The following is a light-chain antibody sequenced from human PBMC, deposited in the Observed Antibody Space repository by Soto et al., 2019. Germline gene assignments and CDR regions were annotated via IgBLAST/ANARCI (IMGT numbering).Light chain of an antibody. CDR3: QQYGSSPPIT. V-gene: IGKV3-20*01. Sequence: EIVLTQSPGTLSLSPGERATLSCRASQSVFNNHIGWYQQKPGQAPRRLIFGASTRATGIPARFSGSGSGTEFTLTISSLQSEDFAVYYCQQYGSSPPITFGQGTRLEIK. J-gene: IGKJ5*01. CDR1: QSVFNNH. CDR2: GAS.